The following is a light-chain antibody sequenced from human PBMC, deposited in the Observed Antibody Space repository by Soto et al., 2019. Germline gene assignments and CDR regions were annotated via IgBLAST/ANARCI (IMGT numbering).Light chain of an antibody. CDR1: QSVIHTSNNKSY. CDR3: QQYYSTPRT. J-gene: IGKJ2*01. CDR2: WAS. V-gene: IGKV4-1*01. Sequence: EIVMTQSPDSLAVSLGERATINCKSSQSVIHTSNNKSYLAWYQQKPGQPPELLLYWASARDSGVPDRFSGSGSGTDFTLTISSLQAEDVAVYYCQQYYSTPRTFGQGTKVEIK.